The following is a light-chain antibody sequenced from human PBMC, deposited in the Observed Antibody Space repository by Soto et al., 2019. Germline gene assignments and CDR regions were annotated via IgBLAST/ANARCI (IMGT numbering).Light chain of an antibody. CDR2: DVS. CDR3: CSYAGSYTGV. Sequence: QSVLTQPRSVSGSPGQSVTISCTGTSSDVGGYNYVSWYQQHPGKAPKLMIYDVSKRPSGVPDRFSGSKSGNTASLTISGLQAEYEADYYCCSYAGSYTGVFGGGTKLTVL. V-gene: IGLV2-11*01. J-gene: IGLJ2*01. CDR1: SSDVGGYNY.